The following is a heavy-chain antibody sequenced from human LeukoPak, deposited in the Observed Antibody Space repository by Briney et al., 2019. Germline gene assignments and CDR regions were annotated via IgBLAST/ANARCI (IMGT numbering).Heavy chain of an antibody. CDR2: IRGSGGRI. Sequence: PGGSLTLSCVGSGFTFSRYDMNWVRQTPGKGLEWVSSIRGSGGRIHYADSVKSQFTIARENSKNTLYLQMRSLRPEDTAVYYCAKDGDYYDSSALVALDTWGQGTMVTVSS. V-gene: IGHV3-23*01. CDR3: AKDGDYYDSSALVALDT. D-gene: IGHD3-22*01. J-gene: IGHJ3*02. CDR1: GFTFSRYD.